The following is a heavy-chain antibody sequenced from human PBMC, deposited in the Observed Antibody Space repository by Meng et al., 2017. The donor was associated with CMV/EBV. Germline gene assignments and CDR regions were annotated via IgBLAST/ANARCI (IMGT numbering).Heavy chain of an antibody. CDR1: GGTFSSYV. CDR2: IIPILGIA. Sequence: SVKVSCKASGGTFSSYVISWVRQAPGQGLEWMGGIIPILGIANYAQKFQGRVTITADKSTSTAYMELSSLRSEDTAVYYCALGGMVPAAEYGMDVWGQGTTVTVSS. V-gene: IGHV1-69*10. J-gene: IGHJ6*02. D-gene: IGHD2-2*01. CDR3: ALGGMVPAAEYGMDV.